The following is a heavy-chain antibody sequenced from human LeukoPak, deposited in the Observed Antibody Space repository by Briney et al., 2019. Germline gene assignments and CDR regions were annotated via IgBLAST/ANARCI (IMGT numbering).Heavy chain of an antibody. CDR1: GGSISSGSYY. D-gene: IGHD2-15*01. CDR3: ARDSQVLAFDI. J-gene: IGHJ3*02. Sequence: PSETLSLTCTVSGGSISSGSYYWSWIRQPAGKGLEWIGRIYTSGSTNYNPSLKSRVTISVDTSKNQFSLKLSSVTAADTAVYYCARDSQVLAFDIWGQGTMVTVSS. CDR2: IYTSGST. V-gene: IGHV4-61*02.